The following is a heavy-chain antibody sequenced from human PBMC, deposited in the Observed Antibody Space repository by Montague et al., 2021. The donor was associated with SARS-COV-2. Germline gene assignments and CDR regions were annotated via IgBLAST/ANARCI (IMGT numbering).Heavy chain of an antibody. D-gene: IGHD1-14*01. CDR2: ISYDGSNK. J-gene: IGHJ6*02. V-gene: IGHV3-30-3*01. Sequence: SLRLSCVASGFTFSRYAMHWVRQAPGKGLEWVAVISYDGSNKYYADSVKGRFTISRDNSKNTLYLQTNSLRVEDTAVYYCARAQGGNHYYGMDVWGQGTTVTVSS. CDR1: GFTFSRYA. CDR3: ARAQGGNHYYGMDV.